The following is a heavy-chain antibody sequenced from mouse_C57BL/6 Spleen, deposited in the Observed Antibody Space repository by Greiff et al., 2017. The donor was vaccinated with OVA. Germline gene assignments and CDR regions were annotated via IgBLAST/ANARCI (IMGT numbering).Heavy chain of an antibody. J-gene: IGHJ2*01. Sequence: VQLQQSGPELVKPGASVKISCKASGYAFSSSWMNWVKQRPGKGLEWIGRIYPGDGDTNYNGKFKGKATLTADKSSSTAYMQLSSLTSEDSAVYFCARWTTVVAEGNFGYWGQGTTLTVSS. D-gene: IGHD1-1*01. V-gene: IGHV1-82*01. CDR1: GYAFSSSW. CDR3: ARWTTVVAEGNFGY. CDR2: IYPGDGDT.